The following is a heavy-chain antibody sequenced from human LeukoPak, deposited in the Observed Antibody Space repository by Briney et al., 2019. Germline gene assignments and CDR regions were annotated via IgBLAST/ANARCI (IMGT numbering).Heavy chain of an antibody. Sequence: GGSLRLSCAASGFTFSSYWMSWVRQAPGQGLEWVANIKQDGSEKYYVDSVRGRFTISRDNAKNSLYLQMNSLRAEDTAVYYCARWPMVRGAYPFDYWGQGTLVTVSS. CDR1: GFTFSSYW. V-gene: IGHV3-7*01. D-gene: IGHD3-10*01. CDR2: IKQDGSEK. CDR3: ARWPMVRGAYPFDY. J-gene: IGHJ4*02.